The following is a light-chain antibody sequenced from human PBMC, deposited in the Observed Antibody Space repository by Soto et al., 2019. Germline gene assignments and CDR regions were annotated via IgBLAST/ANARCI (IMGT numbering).Light chain of an antibody. CDR3: QQYGSSPALT. CDR1: QSVSSSY. CDR2: GAS. V-gene: IGKV3-20*01. J-gene: IGKJ4*01. Sequence: ESVLTQSSGTPSFSPRERATPSRQASQSVSSSYLAWYQQKPGQAPRLLIYGASSRATGIPDRFSGSGSGTDFTLTISRLEPEDFAVYYCQQYGSSPALTFGGGTKVDIK.